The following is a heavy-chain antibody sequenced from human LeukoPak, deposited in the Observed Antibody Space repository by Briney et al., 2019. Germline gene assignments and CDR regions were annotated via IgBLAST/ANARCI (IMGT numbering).Heavy chain of an antibody. V-gene: IGHV3-23*01. J-gene: IGHJ6*04. CDR2: INGSGGST. D-gene: IGHD3-10*02. Sequence: GGSLRLSCAASGFTFSSYAMSWGRQAPGKGLEWVSDINGSGGSTYYADSVKGRFTISRDNSKNTLYLQMNSLRAEDTAVYYCAELGITMIGGVWGKGTTVTISS. CDR1: GFTFSSYA. CDR3: AELGITMIGGV.